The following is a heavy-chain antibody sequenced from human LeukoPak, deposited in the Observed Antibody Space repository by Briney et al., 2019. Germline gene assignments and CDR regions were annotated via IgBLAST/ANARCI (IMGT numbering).Heavy chain of an antibody. D-gene: IGHD3-22*01. CDR1: GGSFSGYY. CDR3: ARHSYYYDSSGYFNWFDP. Sequence: KPSETLSLTCAVYGGSFSGYYWSWIRQPPGKGLEWIGSIYYSGSTYYNPSLKSRVTISVDTSKNQFSLKLSSVTAADTAVYYCARHSYYYDSSGYFNWFDPWGQGTQVTVSS. CDR2: IYYSGST. V-gene: IGHV4-34*01. J-gene: IGHJ5*02.